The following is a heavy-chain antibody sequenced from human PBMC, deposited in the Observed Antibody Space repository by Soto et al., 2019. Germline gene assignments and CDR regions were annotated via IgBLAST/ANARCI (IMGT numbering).Heavy chain of an antibody. J-gene: IGHJ4*02. D-gene: IGHD5-12*01. Sequence: GASVKVSCKASGDTFSTYTITWVRQAPGQGLEWMGGIIPRSGTSNYAQKFQGRVTITADESTGTAYMELNSLRSEDTAVYYCVRDSPIGSTFSGYDGIDYWGQGTLVTVSS. CDR2: IIPRSGTS. CDR3: VRDSPIGSTFSGYDGIDY. V-gene: IGHV1-69*13. CDR1: GDTFSTYT.